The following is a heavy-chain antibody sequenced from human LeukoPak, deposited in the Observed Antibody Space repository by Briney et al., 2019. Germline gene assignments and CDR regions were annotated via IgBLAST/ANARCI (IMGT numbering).Heavy chain of an antibody. D-gene: IGHD1-1*01. CDR1: GYTFSGYY. CDR3: ARYNWNDVVSALDY. V-gene: IGHV1-2*02. J-gene: IGHJ4*02. CDR2: INPNSGAT. Sequence: GASVKASCKASGYTFSGYYIHWVRQAPGQGLEWMGWINPNSGATNYAQKFQGGVTLTRDTSVTTFYMEVSRLTFDDTAVYFCARYNWNDVVSALDYWGQGTLVTVSS.